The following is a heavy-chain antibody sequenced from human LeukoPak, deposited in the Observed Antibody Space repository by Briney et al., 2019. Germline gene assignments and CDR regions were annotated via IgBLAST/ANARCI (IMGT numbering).Heavy chain of an antibody. CDR2: VSWDGGTT. J-gene: IGHJ4*01. Sequence: PGGSLRLSCAASGFTFDNYAMHWVRQVPGKGLEWVSVVSWDGGTTYVADSVKGRFTMSRDNSANSLFLEMNSLRIEDTALYYCAKDFSEFSSSSGFDYWGRGTLVTVSS. CDR3: AKDFSEFSSSSGFDY. CDR1: GFTFDNYA. V-gene: IGHV3-43D*03. D-gene: IGHD6-6*01.